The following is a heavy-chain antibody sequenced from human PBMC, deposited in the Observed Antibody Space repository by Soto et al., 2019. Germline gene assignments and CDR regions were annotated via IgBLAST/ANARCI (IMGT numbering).Heavy chain of an antibody. CDR3: ANDRDYGDSCDN. CDR1: GFTFSSYA. CDR2: ISGSGGST. J-gene: IGHJ4*02. V-gene: IGHV3-23*01. D-gene: IGHD4-17*01. Sequence: GGSLRLSCAASGFTFSSYAMSWVRQAPGKGLEWVSAISGSGGSTYYADSVKGRFTISRDNSKNTLYLQMNSLRAEDTAVYYCANDRDYGDSCDNWGQGSLVTVPS.